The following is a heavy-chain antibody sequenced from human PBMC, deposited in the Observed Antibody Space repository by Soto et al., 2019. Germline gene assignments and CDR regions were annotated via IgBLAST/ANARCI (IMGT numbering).Heavy chain of an antibody. J-gene: IGHJ4*02. D-gene: IGHD4-17*01. CDR1: GGSISTSNW. Sequence: QVQLQETGPGLVKPSGTLSLTCNVSGGSISTSNWWSWVRQPPGKGLEWIGEIYYSGSTNYNSSLKSRVFISADKSKNQFSLNLISVTAADTAVYYCARKIYGDYGYFDSWGQGTLVTVSS. CDR3: ARKIYGDYGYFDS. V-gene: IGHV4-4*02. CDR2: IYYSGST.